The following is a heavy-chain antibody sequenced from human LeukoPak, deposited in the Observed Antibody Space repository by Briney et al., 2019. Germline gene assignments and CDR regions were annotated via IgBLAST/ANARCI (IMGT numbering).Heavy chain of an antibody. Sequence: SQTLSLTCTVSGGSISSGDYYWSWIRQPPGKGLEWIGYIYYSGSTYYNPSLKSRVTISVDTSKDQFSLKLSSVTAADTAVYYCARDKWELLSASAVDYGMDVWGQGTTVTVSS. CDR3: ARDKWELLSASAVDYGMDV. CDR2: IYYSGST. CDR1: GGSISSGDYY. V-gene: IGHV4-30-4*01. J-gene: IGHJ6*02. D-gene: IGHD1-26*01.